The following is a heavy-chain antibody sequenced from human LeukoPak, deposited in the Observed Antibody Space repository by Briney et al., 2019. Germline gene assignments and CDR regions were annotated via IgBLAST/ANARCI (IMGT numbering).Heavy chain of an antibody. CDR1: GGTFISYA. J-gene: IGHJ4*02. CDR2: IISIFGTA. CDR3: ARRGYGDYGHY. V-gene: IGHV1-69*13. Sequence: ASVKVSCKASGGTFISYAISWVRQAPGQGLEWMGGIISIFGTANYAQKFQGRVTITADESTSTAYMELSSLRSEDTAVYYCARRGYGDYGHYWGQGTLVTVSS. D-gene: IGHD4-17*01.